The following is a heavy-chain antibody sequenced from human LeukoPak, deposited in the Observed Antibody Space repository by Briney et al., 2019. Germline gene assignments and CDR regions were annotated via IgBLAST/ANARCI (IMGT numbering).Heavy chain of an antibody. J-gene: IGHJ6*03. CDR3: ARDDYDFWSGLYYMDV. CDR1: GGSISSYY. D-gene: IGHD3-3*01. CDR2: IYYSGST. V-gene: IGHV4-59*01. Sequence: SETLSLTCTVSGGSISSYYWSWIRQPPGKGLEWIGYIYYSGSTNYNPSLKSRVTISVDTSKNQFSLKLSSVTAADTAVYYCARDDYDFWSGLYYMDVWAKGPRSPSP.